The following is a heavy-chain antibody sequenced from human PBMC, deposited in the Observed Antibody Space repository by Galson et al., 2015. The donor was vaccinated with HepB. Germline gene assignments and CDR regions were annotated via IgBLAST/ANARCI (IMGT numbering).Heavy chain of an antibody. Sequence: SLRLSCAASGFTFDDYTMHWVRQAPGKGLEWVSLISWDGGSTYYADSVKGRFTISRDNSKNSLHLQMNSLRTEDTALYYCAKDNMIVGHYYGMDVWGQGTTVTVSS. V-gene: IGHV3-43*01. D-gene: IGHD3-22*01. J-gene: IGHJ6*02. CDR2: ISWDGGST. CDR1: GFTFDDYT. CDR3: AKDNMIVGHYYGMDV.